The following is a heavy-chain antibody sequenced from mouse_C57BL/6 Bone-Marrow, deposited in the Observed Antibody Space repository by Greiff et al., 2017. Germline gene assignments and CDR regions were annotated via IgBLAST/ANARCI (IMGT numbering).Heavy chain of an antibody. CDR3: ARYWYYGSFDY. V-gene: IGHV1-64*01. D-gene: IGHD1-1*01. J-gene: IGHJ2*01. Sequence: LQQPGAELVKPGASVKLSCKASGYTFTSYWMHWVKQRPGQGLEWIGMIHPNSGSTNYNEKFKSKATLTVDKSSSTAYMQLSSLTSEDSAVYYCARYWYYGSFDYWGQGTTLTVSS. CDR2: IHPNSGST. CDR1: GYTFTSYW.